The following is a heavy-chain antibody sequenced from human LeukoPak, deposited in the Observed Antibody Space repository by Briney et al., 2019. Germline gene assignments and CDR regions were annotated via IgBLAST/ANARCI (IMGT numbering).Heavy chain of an antibody. V-gene: IGHV4-34*01. CDR1: GGSFIGYY. J-gene: IGHJ4*02. D-gene: IGHD3-3*01. CDR3: ARVPLRFLEPFDY. CDR2: INHSGGA. Sequence: SETLSLTCAVYGGSFIGYYWSWIRQPPGKGLEWIGEINHSGGANYNPSLKSRVTISADTSKSQFSLKLGSVTPADTAVYYCARVPLRFLEPFDYWGQGTLVTVSS.